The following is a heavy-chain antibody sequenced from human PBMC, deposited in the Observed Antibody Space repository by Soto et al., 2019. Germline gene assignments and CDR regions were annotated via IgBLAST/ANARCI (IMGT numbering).Heavy chain of an antibody. CDR1: GFTFSSYA. CDR2: ISGSGGST. CDR3: AKVHRDLVATIIAFDF. J-gene: IGHJ3*01. D-gene: IGHD5-12*01. V-gene: IGHV3-23*01. Sequence: GGSLRLSCAASGFTFSSYAMSWVRQAPGKGLEWVSAISGSGGSTYYADSVKGRFTISRDNSKNTLYLQMNSLRAEDTAVYYCAKVHRDLVATIIAFDFWGQGTMVTVSS.